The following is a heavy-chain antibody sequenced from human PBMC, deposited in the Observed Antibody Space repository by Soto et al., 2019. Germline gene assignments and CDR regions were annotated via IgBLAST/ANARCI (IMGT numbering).Heavy chain of an antibody. CDR1: GFTFSTFN. J-gene: IGHJ4*02. Sequence: GESMRLSCPPSGFTFSTFNINWFRRAQEKGLQWASSINNSAYTSYEDSVKGRFTISRDNAKNSLYLQMTSLRAEDTAVCYSGLYDAIFFDFWGQGALVTV. D-gene: IGHD3-9*01. V-gene: IGHV3-21*01. CDR2: INNSAYT. CDR3: GLYDAIFFDF.